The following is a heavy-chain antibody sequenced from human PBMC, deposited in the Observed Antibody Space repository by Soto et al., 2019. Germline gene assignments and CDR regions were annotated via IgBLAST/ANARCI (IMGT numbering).Heavy chain of an antibody. J-gene: IGHJ4*02. D-gene: IGHD2-8*01. CDR2: IWYDGSNK. CDR3: ARDASERYCTNGVCFYLEN. V-gene: IGHV3-33*01. Sequence: GGSLRLSCAASGFTFSSYGMHWVRQAPGKGLEWVAVIWYDGSNKYYADSVKGRFTISRDNSKNTLYLQMNSLRAEDTAVYYCARDASERYCTNGVCFYLENWGQGTLVTVSS. CDR1: GFTFSSYG.